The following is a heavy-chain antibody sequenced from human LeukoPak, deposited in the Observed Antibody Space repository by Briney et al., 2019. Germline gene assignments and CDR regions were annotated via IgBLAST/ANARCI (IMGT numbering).Heavy chain of an antibody. CDR2: IIPIFGTA. CDR1: GGAFSSYA. D-gene: IGHD1-26*01. CDR3: AREVGIRGHFDY. J-gene: IGHJ4*02. Sequence: ASAKVSCKASGGAFSSYAISWVRQAPGQGLEWMGGIIPIFGTANYAQKFQGRVTITADESTSTVYVELSSLRSEDTAVYYCAREVGIRGHFDYWGRGTPVTVSS. V-gene: IGHV1-69*13.